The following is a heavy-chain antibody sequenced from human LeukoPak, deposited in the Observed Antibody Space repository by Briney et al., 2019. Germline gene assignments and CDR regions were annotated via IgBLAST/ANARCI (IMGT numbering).Heavy chain of an antibody. CDR2: TTDSGWST. V-gene: IGHV3-23*01. Sequence: GGSLRLSCAASGFSFSTYAMTWLRQGPGKGLEWVSTTTDSGWSTHYTDAVKGRFTMSRDNSKNTLYLQLNSLRAEDTAVYYCARDVTMDIGGSDCWGPGTQVTVSS. J-gene: IGHJ4*02. CDR1: GFSFSTYA. CDR3: ARDVTMDIGGSDC. D-gene: IGHD2-2*03.